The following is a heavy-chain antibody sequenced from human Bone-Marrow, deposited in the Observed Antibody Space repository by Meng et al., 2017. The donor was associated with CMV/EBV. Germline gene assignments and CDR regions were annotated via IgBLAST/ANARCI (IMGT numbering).Heavy chain of an antibody. CDR3: ARSRRVATHRNWYYYYALDV. D-gene: IGHD6-6*01. CDR2: IMHTGST. CDR1: GGSFTDYY. Sequence: GSLRLSCAVYGGSFTDYYWTWIRQSPGKGLEWIGEIMHTGSTNYSPTTKSRHPMSVDTPRQQFFLNLNYVGAAGAAVYNCARSRRVATHRNWYYYYALDVWAQGTAVTVSS. V-gene: IGHV4-34*12. J-gene: IGHJ6*02.